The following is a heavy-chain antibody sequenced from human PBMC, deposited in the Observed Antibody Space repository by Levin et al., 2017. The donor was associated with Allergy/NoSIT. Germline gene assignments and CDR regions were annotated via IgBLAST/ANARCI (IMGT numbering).Heavy chain of an antibody. V-gene: IGHV1-8*01. D-gene: IGHD6-19*01. CDR2: MNPSNGNT. J-gene: IGHJ4*02. Sequence: PGGSLRLSCKASGYTFSSYDINWVRQATGQGLEWLGWMNPSNGNTGYAQKFQGRITMTRDTSINTAYMELSSLRSEDSAVYYCSRGLGWSDDFWGQGTLVTVSS. CDR1: GYTFSSYD. CDR3: SRGLGWSDDF.